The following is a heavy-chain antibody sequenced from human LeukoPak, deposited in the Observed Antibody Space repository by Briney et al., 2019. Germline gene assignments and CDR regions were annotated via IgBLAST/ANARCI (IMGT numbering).Heavy chain of an antibody. Sequence: GGSLRLSCAASGFTFSGSAMQWVRQASGKGLEWVGRIRSKANSYATAYAASVKGRFPISRDDSKNTAYLQMNSLKTEDTAVYYCTRQRDGYNTDYMDVWGKGTTVTVSS. V-gene: IGHV3-73*01. D-gene: IGHD5-24*01. CDR2: IRSKANSYAT. J-gene: IGHJ6*03. CDR1: GFTFSGSA. CDR3: TRQRDGYNTDYMDV.